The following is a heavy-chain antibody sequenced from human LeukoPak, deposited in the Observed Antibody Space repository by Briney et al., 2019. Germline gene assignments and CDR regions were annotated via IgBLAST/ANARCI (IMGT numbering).Heavy chain of an antibody. J-gene: IGHJ4*02. CDR2: IYYSGNT. CDR3: TRINWNYFDY. D-gene: IGHD1-20*01. CDR1: GGSITSYY. Sequence: PSGTLSLTCTVSGGSITSYYWSWIRQPPGKGLEWIGYIYYSGNTNYNPSLKSRLTMSADRSRNQFSLELTSVTAADTAVYYCTRINWNYFDYWGQGILVTVSS. V-gene: IGHV4-59*08.